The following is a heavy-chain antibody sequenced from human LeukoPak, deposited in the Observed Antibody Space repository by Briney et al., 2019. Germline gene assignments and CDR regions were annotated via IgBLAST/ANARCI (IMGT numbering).Heavy chain of an antibody. CDR1: GFTFSRYN. J-gene: IGHJ2*01. CDR3: ARVRYFDL. V-gene: IGHV3-21*01. Sequence: GGSLRLSCAASGFTFSRYNMNWVRQAPGKGLEWVSSISSGSSYIYYADSVKGRFTISRDNAKNSLYLQMNSLRAEDTAVYYCARVRYFDLWGRDALVTVSS. CDR2: ISSGSSYI.